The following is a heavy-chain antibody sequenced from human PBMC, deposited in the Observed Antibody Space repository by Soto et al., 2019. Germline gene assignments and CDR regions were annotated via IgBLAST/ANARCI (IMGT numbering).Heavy chain of an antibody. CDR1: GGSISSAGYY. J-gene: IGHJ4*02. D-gene: IGHD6-19*01. V-gene: IGHV4-31*03. Sequence: LSLTCTVSGGSISSAGYYWSWIRQFPGKGLEWIGYIYSSGSTYYNPSLKSRVTISVDTSKNQFSLKLSSVTAADTAVYYCASQASGWYPDYWGQGTLVTVSS. CDR3: ASQASGWYPDY. CDR2: IYSSGST.